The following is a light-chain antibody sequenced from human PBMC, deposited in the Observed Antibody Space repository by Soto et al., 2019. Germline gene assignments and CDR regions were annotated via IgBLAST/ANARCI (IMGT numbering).Light chain of an antibody. Sequence: QSVLTQPASVSGSPGQSITISCTGTSSDVGGYNYVSWYQQHPGKAPKLVIYEVSDRPSGISNRFSGSKSGNTASLTISGLQADDEADYYCSSYTRTSTLELFGTGTKLTVL. V-gene: IGLV2-14*01. CDR3: SSYTRTSTLEL. CDR2: EVS. CDR1: SSDVGGYNY. J-gene: IGLJ1*01.